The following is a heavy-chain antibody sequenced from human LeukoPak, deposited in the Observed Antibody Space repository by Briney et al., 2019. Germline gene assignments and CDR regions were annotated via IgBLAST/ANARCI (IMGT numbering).Heavy chain of an antibody. CDR2: IYYSGST. CDR3: ARRLYSNSDPNWFDP. D-gene: IGHD6-13*01. Sequence: SETLSLTCTVSGCSISSYYWSWIRQPPGKGLEWIGYIYYSGSTNYNPSLKSRVTISVDTPKNQFFLNLSSVTAADTAVYYCARRLYSNSDPNWFDPWGQGTLVTVSS. CDR1: GCSISSYY. V-gene: IGHV4-59*08. J-gene: IGHJ5*02.